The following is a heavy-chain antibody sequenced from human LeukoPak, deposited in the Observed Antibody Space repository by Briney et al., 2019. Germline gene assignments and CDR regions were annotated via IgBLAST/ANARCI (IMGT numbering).Heavy chain of an antibody. J-gene: IGHJ4*02. V-gene: IGHV3-53*05. D-gene: IGHD4-23*01. CDR1: ELSLITNC. CDR2: IYSDGST. CDR3: VRRAGSYSHSYDY. Sequence: PGGSLTHSCVASELSLITNCMTWLRQAPGKGLEGVSLIYSDGSTYYIDSVMGRWLISRDNSQNTLYLPFTNLKPEDTAHYYFVRRAGSYSHSYDYWGQGTLVTVSS.